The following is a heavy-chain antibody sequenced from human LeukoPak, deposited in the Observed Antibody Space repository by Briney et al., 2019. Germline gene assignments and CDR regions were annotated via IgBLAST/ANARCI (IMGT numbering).Heavy chain of an antibody. V-gene: IGHV1-46*01. Sequence: ASVKVSCKASGYTFTSYYMHWVRQAPGQGLEWMGIINPNSGNTGYAQKFQGRVTMTRNTSISTAYMELSSLRSEDTAVYYCASAPKYYGSGSYSYYYYGMDVWGQGTTVTVSS. CDR1: GYTFTSYY. D-gene: IGHD3-10*01. CDR2: INPNSGNT. CDR3: ASAPKYYGSGSYSYYYYGMDV. J-gene: IGHJ6*02.